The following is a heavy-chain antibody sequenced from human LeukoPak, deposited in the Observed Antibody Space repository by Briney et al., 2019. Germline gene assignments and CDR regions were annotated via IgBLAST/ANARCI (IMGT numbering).Heavy chain of an antibody. V-gene: IGHV3-53*01. CDR3: ARNVFSS. Sequence: PGGSLRLSSAASGFTFSTYWMNWVRQAPGKGLEWVSVIYSDGSTYYADSVKGRFTISRDNSKNTLYLQMNSLRAEDTAVYYCARNVFSSWGQGTLVTVSS. CDR1: GFTFSTYW. CDR2: IYSDGST. J-gene: IGHJ5*02.